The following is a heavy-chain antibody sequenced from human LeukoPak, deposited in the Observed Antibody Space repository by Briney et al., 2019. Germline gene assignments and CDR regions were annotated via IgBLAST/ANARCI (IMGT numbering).Heavy chain of an antibody. CDR3: AKVPPKRESSSWYTGTYNWFDP. V-gene: IGHV3-23*01. J-gene: IGHJ5*02. D-gene: IGHD6-13*01. CDR2: ISGSGGST. Sequence: GRSLRLSCAASGFTFDDYAMHWVRQAPGKGLEWVSAISGSGGSTYYADSVKGRFTISRDNSKNTLYLQMNSLRAEDTAVYYCAKVPPKRESSSWYTGTYNWFDPWGQGTLVTVSS. CDR1: GFTFDDYA.